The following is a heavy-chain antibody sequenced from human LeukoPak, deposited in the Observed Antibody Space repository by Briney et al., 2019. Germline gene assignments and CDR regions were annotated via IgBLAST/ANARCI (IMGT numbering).Heavy chain of an antibody. Sequence: SQTLSLTSTVSGGSISSGSYDWSWIRQPAGKGLEWIGRIYTSGSTNYNPSLKSRVTISVDTSKNQFSLKLSSVTAADTAVYYCARGSPLWFGELLSWWFDPWGQGTLVTVSS. V-gene: IGHV4-61*02. CDR2: IYTSGST. D-gene: IGHD3-10*01. J-gene: IGHJ5*02. CDR3: ARGSPLWFGELLSWWFDP. CDR1: GGSISSGSYD.